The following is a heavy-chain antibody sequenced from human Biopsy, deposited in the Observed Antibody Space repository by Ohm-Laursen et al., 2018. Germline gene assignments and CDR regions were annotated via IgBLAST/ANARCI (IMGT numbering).Heavy chain of an antibody. CDR3: ARWTPEYDSGRYYLDAFDI. V-gene: IGHV4-4*07. Sequence: SDTLSLTCTVPGGSLSSYYWSWIRQPAGKGLEWIGRIYSSGSTNYNPSLKSRVTLSMDTSKRQFSLKLSFVTAADTAVYYCARWTPEYDSGRYYLDAFDIWGQGTKVTASS. D-gene: IGHD3-22*01. J-gene: IGHJ3*02. CDR1: GGSLSSYY. CDR2: IYSSGST.